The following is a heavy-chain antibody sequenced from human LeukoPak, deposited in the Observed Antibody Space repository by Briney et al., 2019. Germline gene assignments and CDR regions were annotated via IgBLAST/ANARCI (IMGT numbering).Heavy chain of an antibody. J-gene: IGHJ3*02. CDR1: GYTFTDYY. Sequence: ASVKVSCKASGYTFTDYYIHWVRQAPGQGLEWIGWINPNSGGTNFAQKFQGRVTMTRDTSITTAYMELSRLRSDDTAVYYCARDGIRYFDRLGHDAFDIWGQGTLVTVSS. CDR3: ARDGIRYFDRLGHDAFDI. CDR2: INPNSGGT. D-gene: IGHD3-9*01. V-gene: IGHV1-2*02.